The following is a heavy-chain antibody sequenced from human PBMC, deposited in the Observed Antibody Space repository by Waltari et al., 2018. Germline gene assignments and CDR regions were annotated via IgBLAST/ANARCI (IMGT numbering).Heavy chain of an antibody. D-gene: IGHD3-10*01. CDR3: ARSYGGAIRNFDY. Sequence: QVQLQQWGAGLLKPSETLSLSCGFSGGSFSGYYWNWIRQPPGKGLEWIGEITHSGSTNYNPSLKSRLTISVDSSKNQFSLKLNSVTAADTAVYYCARSYGGAIRNFDYWGQGILVTVSS. V-gene: IGHV4-34*01. J-gene: IGHJ4*02. CDR2: ITHSGST. CDR1: GGSFSGYY.